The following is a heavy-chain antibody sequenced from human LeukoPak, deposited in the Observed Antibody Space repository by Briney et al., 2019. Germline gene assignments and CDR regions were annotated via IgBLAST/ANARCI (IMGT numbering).Heavy chain of an antibody. V-gene: IGHV1-2*02. CDR2: INPNSGGT. CDR3: ARAVNGSSFFRV. J-gene: IGHJ4*02. Sequence: ASVKVSCKASGYAFTGYYMHWVRQAPGQGLEWRGWINPNSGGTNYAQKFQGRVTMTRDTSISTAYMELSRLRSDDTAVYYCARAVNGSSFFRVWGQGTLVTVSS. D-gene: IGHD6-13*01. CDR1: GYAFTGYY.